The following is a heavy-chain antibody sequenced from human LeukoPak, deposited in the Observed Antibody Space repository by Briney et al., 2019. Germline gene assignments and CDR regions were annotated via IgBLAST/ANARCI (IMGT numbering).Heavy chain of an antibody. CDR3: AKELSLGDSSGH. D-gene: IGHD3-22*01. CDR2: IYSGGST. CDR1: GLIVSSNY. J-gene: IGHJ4*02. Sequence: GGSLRLSCAASGLIVSSNYMGWVRQAPGKGLEWVSLIYSGGSTYYADSVKGRFTISRDNSKNTLYLQMNSLRAEDTAVYYCAKELSLGDSSGHGGQGTLVTVSS. V-gene: IGHV3-53*01.